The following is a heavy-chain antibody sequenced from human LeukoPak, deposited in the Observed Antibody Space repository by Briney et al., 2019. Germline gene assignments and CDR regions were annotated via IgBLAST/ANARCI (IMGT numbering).Heavy chain of an antibody. CDR3: AELGITMIGGV. J-gene: IGHJ6*04. CDR1: GFTFRNYE. CDR2: ISKSGSPE. D-gene: IGHD3-10*02. Sequence: TGGSLTLSCATSGFTFRNYEMTWVRQSPGKGLEWVSYISKSGSPEYYAASVKGRFTISRDNAKNSLYLQMNSLRAEDTAVYYCAELGITMIGGVWGKGTTVTISS. V-gene: IGHV3-48*03.